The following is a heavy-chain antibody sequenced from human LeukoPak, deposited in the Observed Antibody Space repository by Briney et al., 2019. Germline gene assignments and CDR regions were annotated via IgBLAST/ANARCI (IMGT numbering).Heavy chain of an antibody. V-gene: IGHV4-39*07. D-gene: IGHD3-16*01. Sequence: SETLSLTCTVSGGSISSNSYYWAWIRQPPGKGLEWIGSIHYSGSTYYNPSLQSRVTISIDTSKNQFSLKLRFVTAADTAVYYCASAYDYVWGSYGKIDYWGQGTLVTVSS. CDR1: GGSISSNSYY. J-gene: IGHJ4*02. CDR3: ASAYDYVWGSYGKIDY. CDR2: IHYSGST.